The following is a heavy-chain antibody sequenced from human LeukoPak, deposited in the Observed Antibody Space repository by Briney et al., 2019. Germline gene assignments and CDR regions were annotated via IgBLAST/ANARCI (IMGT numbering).Heavy chain of an antibody. CDR3: AKDGDNIAEAPFDY. J-gene: IGHJ4*02. CDR1: GFTFSHYW. CDR2: INQDGSEE. V-gene: IGHV3-7*01. Sequence: GGSLRLSCAASGFTFSHYWMTWVRQAPGKGLEWVAQINQDGSEEYYMDSVKARFTISRDNAKNSVFLQMNSLRAEDTAVYYCAKDGDNIAEAPFDYWGQGTLVTVSS. D-gene: IGHD6-13*01.